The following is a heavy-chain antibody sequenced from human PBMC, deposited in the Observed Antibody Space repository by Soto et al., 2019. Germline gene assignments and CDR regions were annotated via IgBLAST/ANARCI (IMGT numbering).Heavy chain of an antibody. V-gene: IGHV3-33*01. D-gene: IGHD6-19*01. Sequence: QVQLVESGGGVVQPGRSLRLSCAASGFTFSSYGMHWVRQAPGKGLEWVAVIWYDGSNKYYADSVKGRFTISRDNSKNTLYLQMNSLRAEDTAVHYCAREGQWRSKEYFDYWGQGTLVTVSS. CDR1: GFTFSSYG. CDR2: IWYDGSNK. J-gene: IGHJ4*02. CDR3: AREGQWRSKEYFDY.